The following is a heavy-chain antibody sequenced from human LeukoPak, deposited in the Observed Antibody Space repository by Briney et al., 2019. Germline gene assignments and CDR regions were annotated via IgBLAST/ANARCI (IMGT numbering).Heavy chain of an antibody. J-gene: IGHJ5*02. V-gene: IGHV1-69*06. CDR3: ARRNSPPYNWFDP. D-gene: IGHD4-23*01. Sequence: GSSVKVSCEASGGTFSSYAISWMRQAPGQGLEWMGGIIPIFGTANYAQKLQGRVTMTADTSTSTAYMELRSLRSDDTAVYYCARRNSPPYNWFDPWGQGTLVTVSS. CDR2: IIPIFGTA. CDR1: GGTFSSYA.